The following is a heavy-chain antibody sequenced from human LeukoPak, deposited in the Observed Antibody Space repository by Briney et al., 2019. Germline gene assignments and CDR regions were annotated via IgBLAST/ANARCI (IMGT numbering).Heavy chain of an antibody. V-gene: IGHV3-74*01. CDR2: VDSDGTDT. D-gene: IGHD5-12*01. CDR3: ARGGYGHGFDI. J-gene: IGHJ3*02. Sequence: GGSLRLSCAASGFTFSSYSMNWVRQAPGKGLEWVSRVDSDGTDTIYADSVKGRCTISRDNAKNTVFLQMNSLTVEDTGVYYCARGGYGHGFDIWGQGTVVTVSS. CDR1: GFTFSSYS.